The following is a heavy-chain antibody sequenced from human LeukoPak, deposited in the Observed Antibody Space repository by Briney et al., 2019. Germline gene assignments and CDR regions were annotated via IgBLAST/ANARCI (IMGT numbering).Heavy chain of an antibody. Sequence: SVKVSCKASGGTFSSYAISWVRQAPGQGLEWMGGIIPIFGTANYAQKFQGRVTITADESTSTAYMELSSLRSEDTAVYYCARSPHILTGENFDYWGQGTLVTVSS. D-gene: IGHD3-9*01. V-gene: IGHV1-69*13. J-gene: IGHJ4*02. CDR3: ARSPHILTGENFDY. CDR2: IIPIFGTA. CDR1: GGTFSSYA.